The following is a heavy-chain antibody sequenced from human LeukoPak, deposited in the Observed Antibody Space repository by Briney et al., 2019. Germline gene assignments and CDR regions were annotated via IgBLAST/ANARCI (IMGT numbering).Heavy chain of an antibody. Sequence: SETLSLTCTVSGGSISSGSYYWSWIRQPAGKGLEWIGLIYSSGSTSYNPSLKSRVTMSVDTSKKQFSLRLSSVTAADTAVYYCARTPIYYFDNSGYYNWGQGTLVTVSS. CDR3: ARTPIYYFDNSGYYN. V-gene: IGHV4-61*02. CDR1: GGSISSGSYY. D-gene: IGHD3-22*01. CDR2: IYSSGST. J-gene: IGHJ4*02.